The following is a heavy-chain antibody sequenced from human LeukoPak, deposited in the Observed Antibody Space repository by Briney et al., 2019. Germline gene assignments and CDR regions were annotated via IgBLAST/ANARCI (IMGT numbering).Heavy chain of an antibody. Sequence: PSETLSLTCSVVGGSLTSSNQYWGWIRQPPGKGLEWIGSIYYSGRTYYNPSLKSRVTISVDTSKNQFSLKLSSVTAADTAVYYCARGTDILTGYEIDYWGQGTLVTVSS. V-gene: IGHV4-39*07. CDR1: GGSLTSSNQY. CDR2: IYYSGRT. J-gene: IGHJ4*02. D-gene: IGHD3-9*01. CDR3: ARGTDILTGYEIDY.